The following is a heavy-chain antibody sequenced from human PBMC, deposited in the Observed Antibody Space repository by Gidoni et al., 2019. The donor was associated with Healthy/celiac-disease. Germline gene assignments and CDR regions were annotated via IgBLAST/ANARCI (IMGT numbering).Heavy chain of an antibody. CDR1: GFTFSDYY. J-gene: IGHJ6*03. V-gene: IGHV3-11*01. CDR2: ISSSGSSI. CDR3: ARGVTTSPYYYYYYMDV. D-gene: IGHD4-17*01. Sequence: VQLVESGGGLVKPGGSLRLSCAASGFTFSDYYMSWIRQAPGKGLEWVSYISSSGSSIYYADAVKGRFTISRNNAKNSLYLQMNSLRAEDTAVYYCARGVTTSPYYYYYYMDVWGKGTTVTVSS.